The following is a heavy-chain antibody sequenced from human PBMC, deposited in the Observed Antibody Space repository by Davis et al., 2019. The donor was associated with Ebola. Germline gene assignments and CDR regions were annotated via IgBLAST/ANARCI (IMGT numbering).Heavy chain of an antibody. CDR1: GGSVSSGSYF. CDR2: IYDSGST. Sequence: MPSETLSLTCTVSGGSVSSGSYFWSWIRQPPAKGLEWIGYIYDSGSTNYNPSLKSRVTISVDTSKNQFSLKLSSVTAADTAVYYCAKGEMITFGGVIGDYFDYWGQGTLVTVSS. D-gene: IGHD3-16*02. CDR3: AKGEMITFGGVIGDYFDY. J-gene: IGHJ4*02. V-gene: IGHV4-61*01.